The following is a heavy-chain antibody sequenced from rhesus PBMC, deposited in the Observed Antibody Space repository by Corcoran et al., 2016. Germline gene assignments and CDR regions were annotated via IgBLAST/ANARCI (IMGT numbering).Heavy chain of an antibody. CDR3: ARGGAFDY. Sequence: QVQRVQSGAEVKKPGASVKVSCKVSGFTFGSYAINWVRQVPGQGLGWMGVIVRLVSITNCAEKFQGRVTITAATSTSTAYMELSSLRSGDTAVYYCARGGAFDYWGQGVLVTVSS. V-gene: IGHV1-198*02. J-gene: IGHJ4*01. CDR2: IVRLVSIT. CDR1: GFTFGSYA.